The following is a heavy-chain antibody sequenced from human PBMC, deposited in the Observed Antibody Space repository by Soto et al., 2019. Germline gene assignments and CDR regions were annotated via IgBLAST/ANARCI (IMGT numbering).Heavy chain of an antibody. V-gene: IGHV4-31*03. CDR3: AREVDTAMGPYYFDY. D-gene: IGHD5-18*01. CDR1: GGSISSGGYY. J-gene: IGHJ4*02. Sequence: SETLSLTCTVSGGSISSGGYYWSWIRQHPGKGLEWIGYIYYSGSTYYNPSLKSRVTISVDTSKNQFSLKLSSVTAADTAVYYCAREVDTAMGPYYFDYWGQGTLVTVSS. CDR2: IYYSGST.